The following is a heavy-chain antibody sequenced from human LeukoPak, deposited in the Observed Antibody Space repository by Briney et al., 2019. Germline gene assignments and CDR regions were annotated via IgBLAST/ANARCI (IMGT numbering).Heavy chain of an antibody. D-gene: IGHD2-2*01. CDR3: ARDCSSTSCYLITPYDY. J-gene: IGHJ4*02. Sequence: PGGSLRLSCAASGFTFSSYSMNWVRPAPGKGLEWVSSISSSSSYIYYADSVEGRFTISRDNAKNSLYLQMNSLRAEDTAVYYCARDCSSTSCYLITPYDYWGQGTLVTVSS. V-gene: IGHV3-21*01. CDR1: GFTFSSYS. CDR2: ISSSSSYI.